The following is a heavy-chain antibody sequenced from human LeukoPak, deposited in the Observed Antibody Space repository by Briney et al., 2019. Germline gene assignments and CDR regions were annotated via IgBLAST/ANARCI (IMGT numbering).Heavy chain of an antibody. CDR3: ARFRLSFYYFDY. Sequence: PSETLSLTCAVYGGSFSGYYWSWIRQPPGKGLEWIGEINHSGSTNYNPSLKSRVTISVDTSKNQFSLKLSSVTAADTAVYYCARFRLSFYYFDYWGQGTLVTVSS. D-gene: IGHD3-16*01. CDR1: GGSFSGYY. CDR2: INHSGST. V-gene: IGHV4-34*01. J-gene: IGHJ4*02.